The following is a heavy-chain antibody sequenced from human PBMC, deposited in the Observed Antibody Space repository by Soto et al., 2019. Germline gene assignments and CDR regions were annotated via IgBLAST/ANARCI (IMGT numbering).Heavy chain of an antibody. CDR1: GFTFSSYS. CDR3: ASGYYYGSGRGDENWFDP. CDR2: ISSSSSYI. Sequence: EVQLVESGGDLVKPGGSLRLSCAASGFTFSSYSMNWVRQAPGKGLEWVSSISSSSSYIYYADSVKGRFTISRDNAKNSLYLQMNSLRAEDTAVYYCASGYYYGSGRGDENWFDPWGQGTLVTVSS. D-gene: IGHD3-10*01. V-gene: IGHV3-21*01. J-gene: IGHJ5*02.